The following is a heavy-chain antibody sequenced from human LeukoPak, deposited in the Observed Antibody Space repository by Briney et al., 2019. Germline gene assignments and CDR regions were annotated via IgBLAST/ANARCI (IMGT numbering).Heavy chain of an antibody. Sequence: GGSLRLSCEASGFTFSTYGMNWVRQTPGKGLEWVSSISSSGTTTYYANSVKGRFTISRDTSKNTLYLQMNSLRAEDTAIYHCAKGGLFYLDHWGQGTLVTVSS. V-gene: IGHV3-23*01. CDR1: GFTFSTYG. CDR3: AKGGLFYLDH. J-gene: IGHJ4*02. CDR2: ISSSGTTT.